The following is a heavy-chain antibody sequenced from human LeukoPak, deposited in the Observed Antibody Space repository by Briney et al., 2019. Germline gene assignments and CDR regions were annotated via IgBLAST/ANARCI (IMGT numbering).Heavy chain of an antibody. J-gene: IGHJ5*02. D-gene: IGHD6-13*01. CDR2: VFHSGKT. CDR1: GYSISSGLY. V-gene: IGHV4-38-2*01. Sequence: SETLSLTCAVSGYSISSGLYWAWIRQPPGKGLEWIGSVFHSGKTSYNSSLKSRVTMSADTSKNQFSLRLRSVTAADTAVYYCARGWSAAAGTWWFDPWGQGTLVTVSS. CDR3: ARGWSAAAGTWWFDP.